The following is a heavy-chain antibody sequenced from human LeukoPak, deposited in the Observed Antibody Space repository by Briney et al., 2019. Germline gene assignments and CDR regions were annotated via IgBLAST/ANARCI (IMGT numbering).Heavy chain of an antibody. J-gene: IGHJ4*02. D-gene: IGHD3-10*01. Sequence: GGSLRLSCAASGFTFDDYAMHWVRQAPGKGLEWVSGISWNSGSIGYADSVKGRFTISRDNAKNSLYLQMNSLRAEDTALYYCAKDRGGSGSYPLIDYWGQGTLVTVSS. CDR2: ISWNSGSI. V-gene: IGHV3-9*01. CDR3: AKDRGGSGSYPLIDY. CDR1: GFTFDDYA.